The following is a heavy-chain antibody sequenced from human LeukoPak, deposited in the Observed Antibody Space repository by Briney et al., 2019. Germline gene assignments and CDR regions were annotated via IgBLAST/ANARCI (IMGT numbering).Heavy chain of an antibody. V-gene: IGHV3-23*01. J-gene: IGHJ4*02. Sequence: GGSLRLSCAASGSTFSSYAMSWVRQAPGKGLEWVSAISGSGGSTYYADSVKGRFTISRDNSKNTLYLQMNSLRAEDTAVYYCARTYSGSCYDYWGQGTLVTVSS. D-gene: IGHD1-26*01. CDR2: ISGSGGST. CDR3: ARTYSGSCYDY. CDR1: GSTFSSYA.